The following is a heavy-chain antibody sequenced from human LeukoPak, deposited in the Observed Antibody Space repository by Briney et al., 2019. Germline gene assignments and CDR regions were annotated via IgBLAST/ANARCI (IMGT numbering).Heavy chain of an antibody. V-gene: IGHV3-21*01. CDR2: ISTSSSYI. D-gene: IGHD3-10*01. Sequence: SGGSLRLSCAASGFAFSSYSMNWVRQAPGKGLEWVSSISTSSSYIYYADSVKGRFTISRDNAKNSLYLQMNNLRAEDTAVYYCAREAMVRGVPDAFDIWGQGTVVTVSS. J-gene: IGHJ3*02. CDR1: GFAFSSYS. CDR3: AREAMVRGVPDAFDI.